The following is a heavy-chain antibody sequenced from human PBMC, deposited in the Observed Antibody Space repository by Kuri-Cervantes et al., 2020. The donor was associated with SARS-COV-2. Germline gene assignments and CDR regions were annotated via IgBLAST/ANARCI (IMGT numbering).Heavy chain of an antibody. Sequence: KVSCKGSGYSFTSYWIGWVRQMPGKGLEWMGIIYPGDSDTRYSPSFQGQVTISADKSISTAYLQWSSLKASDTAMYYRARLLALVGHWFDPWGQGTLVTVSS. D-gene: IGHD3-9*01. CDR1: GYSFTSYW. CDR3: ARLLALVGHWFDP. J-gene: IGHJ5*02. CDR2: IYPGDSDT. V-gene: IGHV5-51*01.